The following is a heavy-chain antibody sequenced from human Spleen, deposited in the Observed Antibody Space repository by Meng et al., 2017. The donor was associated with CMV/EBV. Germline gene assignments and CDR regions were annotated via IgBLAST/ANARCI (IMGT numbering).Heavy chain of an antibody. J-gene: IGHJ4*02. CDR3: AKDSAVGERLYYFDY. D-gene: IGHD1-1*01. CDR1: GLTFSSYG. Sequence: GESLKISCAASGLTFSSYGMSWVRQAPGKGLEWVSAIGATAGGTYYADSVKGRFTISRDNAKNTLYLQMNSLRAKDPAVYYCAKDSAVGERLYYFDYWGQGTLVTVSS. V-gene: IGHV3-23*01. CDR2: IGATAGGT.